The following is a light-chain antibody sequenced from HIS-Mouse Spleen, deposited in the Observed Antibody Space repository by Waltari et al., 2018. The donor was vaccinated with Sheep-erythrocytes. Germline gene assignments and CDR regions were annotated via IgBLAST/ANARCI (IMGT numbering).Light chain of an antibody. CDR2: KAS. Sequence: SYELTQPPSVSVSLGQMARITCSGDALPKKYAYWYQQKPGQFPVLVIYKASERPSGIPGRLSGSSAGTIVTLTISGVQAEDEADYYCLSADSSGTYYVFGTGTKVTVL. CDR3: LSADSSGTYYV. J-gene: IGLJ1*01. V-gene: IGLV3-16*01. CDR1: ALPKKY.